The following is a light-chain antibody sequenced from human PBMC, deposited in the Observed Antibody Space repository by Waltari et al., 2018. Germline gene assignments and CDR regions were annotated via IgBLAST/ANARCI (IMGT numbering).Light chain of an antibody. CDR2: KAF. V-gene: IGKV2-30*02. CDR3: MQGTHWPYT. J-gene: IGKJ2*01. CDR1: QSLVHSDGNTS. Sequence: DVVMTQFPVSLPVTLGQPASISCTSSQSLVHSDGNTSLYWFQQRPGQSPRRLIYKAFNRDGGVPDRFSGTGSGTDFTLKISGVEAEDVGVYYCMQGTHWPYTFGQGTKLET.